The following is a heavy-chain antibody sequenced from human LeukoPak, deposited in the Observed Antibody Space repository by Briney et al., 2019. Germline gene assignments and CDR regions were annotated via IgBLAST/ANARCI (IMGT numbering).Heavy chain of an antibody. CDR2: IYHSGST. CDR1: GVSISSGGYY. CDR3: ARAPLGIKSFDI. D-gene: IGHD7-27*01. Sequence: SETLSLTCSVSGVSISSGGYYWSWIRQHPGKGLEWIGYIYHSGSTYHNPSLKSRVTISVDTSKNQFSLNLSSVTAADTAVYYCARAPLGIKSFDIWGQGTMATVSS. J-gene: IGHJ3*02. V-gene: IGHV4-31*03.